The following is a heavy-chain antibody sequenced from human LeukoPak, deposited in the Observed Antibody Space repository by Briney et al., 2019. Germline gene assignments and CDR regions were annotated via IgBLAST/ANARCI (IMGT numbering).Heavy chain of an antibody. D-gene: IGHD1-14*01. J-gene: IGHJ4*02. Sequence: SETLSLTCTVSGGSISSYYWSWIRQPPGKGLEWIGYIYYSGSTNYNPSLQSRVTISVDTSKNQFSPELSSVTAADTVVYYCARHWVHTTYYFDYWGQGTLVTVSS. CDR2: IYYSGST. CDR3: ARHWVHTTYYFDY. V-gene: IGHV4-59*08. CDR1: GGSISSYY.